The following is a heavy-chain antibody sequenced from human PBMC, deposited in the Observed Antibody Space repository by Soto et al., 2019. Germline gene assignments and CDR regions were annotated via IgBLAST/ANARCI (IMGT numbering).Heavy chain of an antibody. V-gene: IGHV3-30*18. CDR2: ISYDGSNK. CDR3: AKLVVAATHDAFDI. D-gene: IGHD2-15*01. Sequence: GKGLQWVAVISYDGSNKYYADSVKGRFTISRDNSKNTLYLQMNSLRSEDTAVYYCAKLVVAATHDAFDIWGQGTMVTVSS. J-gene: IGHJ3*02.